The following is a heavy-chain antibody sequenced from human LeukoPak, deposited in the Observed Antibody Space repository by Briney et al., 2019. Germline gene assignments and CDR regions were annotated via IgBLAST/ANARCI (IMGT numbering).Heavy chain of an antibody. CDR1: GGSISSYY. V-gene: IGHV4-59*01. J-gene: IGHJ4*02. D-gene: IGHD6-13*01. Sequence: NPSETLSLTCTVAGGSISSYYWSWIRQPPGKGLEWIGYIYYSGSTNYNPSLKSRVTIPVDTSKNQFSLKLSSVTAADTAVYYCARAGPRAAAGDYFDYWGQGTLVTVSS. CDR3: ARAGPRAAAGDYFDY. CDR2: IYYSGST.